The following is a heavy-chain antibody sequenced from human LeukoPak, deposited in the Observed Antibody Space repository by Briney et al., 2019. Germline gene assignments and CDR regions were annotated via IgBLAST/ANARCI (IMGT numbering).Heavy chain of an antibody. Sequence: GGSLRLSCVASGFTFSSYGMHWVRQAPGKGLEWVAFIRCDGSNKYYADSVKGRFTISRDNSKNTLYLQMNSLRAEDTAVYFCAKDKGYYVSGSYYNSRRYYFDYWGQGTLVTVSS. D-gene: IGHD3-10*01. CDR1: GFTFSSYG. CDR3: AKDKGYYVSGSYYNSRRYYFDY. CDR2: IRCDGSNK. J-gene: IGHJ4*02. V-gene: IGHV3-30*02.